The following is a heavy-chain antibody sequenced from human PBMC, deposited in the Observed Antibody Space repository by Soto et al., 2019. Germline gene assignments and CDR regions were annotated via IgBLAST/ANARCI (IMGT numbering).Heavy chain of an antibody. CDR1: GFTFSTYA. V-gene: IGHV3-23*01. D-gene: IGHD3-10*01. Sequence: PGGSLRLSCAASGFTFSTYAMSCLRQAPGKGLEWVSASSDSGGMTYYADSVHGRFTISIDNSKSTLYLPMNSLRPEDTAVYYCAPGEGYGSGNFHVTHSYDYGIDVWGLGTTLTVSS. CDR2: SSDSGGMT. CDR3: APGEGYGSGNFHVTHSYDYGIDV. J-gene: IGHJ6*02.